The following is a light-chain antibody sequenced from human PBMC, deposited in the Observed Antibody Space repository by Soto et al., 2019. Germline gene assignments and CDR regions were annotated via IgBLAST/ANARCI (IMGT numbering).Light chain of an antibody. V-gene: IGKV3-20*01. CDR2: GAS. CDR1: QNLHSF. J-gene: IGKJ1*01. Sequence: VMTQALATLAVSEVKRFALSCRASQNLHSFLSCYHQRPGPAPMPLIYGASSRATGIPDRFSGSGSGTDFTLTISRLEPEDFAVYYCQQYGSSPRTFCQGTIVDIK. CDR3: QQYGSSPRT.